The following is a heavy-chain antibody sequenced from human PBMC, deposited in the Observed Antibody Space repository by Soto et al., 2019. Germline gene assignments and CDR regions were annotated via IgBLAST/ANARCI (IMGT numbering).Heavy chain of an antibody. J-gene: IGHJ4*02. Sequence: SGPTLVNPTQTLTLTCTFSGFSLSISGVGVGWIRQPPGKALEWLALIYWNDDKRYSPSLKSRLTITKDTSKNQVVLTMTNMDPLDTPPYYSPHMGYDFWSGYQDYFDYWGQGTLVTVSS. D-gene: IGHD3-3*01. CDR2: IYWNDDK. V-gene: IGHV2-5*01. CDR1: GFSLSISGVG. CDR3: PHMGYDFWSGYQDYFDY.